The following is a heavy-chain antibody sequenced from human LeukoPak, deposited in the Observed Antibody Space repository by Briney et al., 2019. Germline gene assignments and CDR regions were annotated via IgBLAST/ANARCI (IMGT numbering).Heavy chain of an antibody. CDR2: ISGSGGST. CDR3: AKGGEQLVPYSSYYYYYMDV. CDR1: GFTFSSYA. D-gene: IGHD6-13*01. J-gene: IGHJ6*03. Sequence: TGGSLRPSCAASGFTFSSYAMSWVRQAPGKGLEWVSAISGSGGSTYYADSVKGRFTISRDNSKNTLYLQMNSLRAEDTAVYYFAKGGEQLVPYSSYYYYYMDVWGKGTTVTVSS. V-gene: IGHV3-23*01.